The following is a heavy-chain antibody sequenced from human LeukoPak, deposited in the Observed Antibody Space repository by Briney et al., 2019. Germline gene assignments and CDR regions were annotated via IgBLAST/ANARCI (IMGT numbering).Heavy chain of an antibody. CDR1: GFTVSSNY. CDR2: IYSGDST. Sequence: PGGSLSLSCAASGFTVSSNYMSWVRQAPGKGLEWVSVIYSGDSTYYADSVKGRFTISRDNSKNTLYLQMNSLRAEDTAVYYCARQGSYYGYFDYWGQGTLVTVSS. CDR3: ARQGSYYGYFDY. D-gene: IGHD3-10*01. J-gene: IGHJ4*02. V-gene: IGHV3-66*04.